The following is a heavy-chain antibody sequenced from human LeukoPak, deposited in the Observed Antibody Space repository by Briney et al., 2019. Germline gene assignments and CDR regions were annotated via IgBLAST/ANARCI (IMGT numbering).Heavy chain of an antibody. Sequence: AASVKVSCKASGGTFSSYAISWVRQAPGQGLEWMGGIIPIFGTANYAQKFQGRVTITADKSTSTAYMELSSLRSEDTAVYYCARVTPLDSSGWYLKTPTPLNAFDIWGQGTMVTVSS. CDR1: GGTFSSYA. V-gene: IGHV1-69*06. D-gene: IGHD6-19*01. CDR2: IIPIFGTA. CDR3: ARVTPLDSSGWYLKTPTPLNAFDI. J-gene: IGHJ3*02.